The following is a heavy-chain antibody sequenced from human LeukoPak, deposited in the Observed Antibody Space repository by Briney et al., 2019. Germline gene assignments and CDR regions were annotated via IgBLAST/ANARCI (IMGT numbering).Heavy chain of an antibody. J-gene: IGHJ4*02. CDR1: GFTFSSQW. CDR3: ARDNWIEAHYFDY. D-gene: IGHD1-20*01. V-gene: IGHV3-7*01. Sequence: GGSLRLSCAASGFTFSSQWMSWVRQAPGKGLEWVAIVNQGGTHNYYVDSVKGRFTISRDNSKNTLYLQMNSLRAEDTAVYYCARDNWIEAHYFDYWGQGTLVTVSS. CDR2: VNQGGTHN.